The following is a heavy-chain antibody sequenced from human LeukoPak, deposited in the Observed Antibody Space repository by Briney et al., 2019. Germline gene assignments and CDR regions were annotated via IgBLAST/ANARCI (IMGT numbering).Heavy chain of an antibody. Sequence: PSETLSLTCTVSGGSISSYYWSWIRQPAGKGLEWIGRIYTSGSTNYNPSLKSRVTMSVDTSKNQFSLKLSSVTAVDTAVYYCARDRRYDFWSGHDLNWFDPWGQGTLVTVSS. CDR2: IYTSGST. J-gene: IGHJ5*02. D-gene: IGHD3-3*01. CDR3: ARDRRYDFWSGHDLNWFDP. CDR1: GGSISSYY. V-gene: IGHV4-4*07.